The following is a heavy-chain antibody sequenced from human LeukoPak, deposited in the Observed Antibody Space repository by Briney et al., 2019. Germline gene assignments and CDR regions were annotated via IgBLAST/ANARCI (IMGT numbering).Heavy chain of an antibody. V-gene: IGHV6-1*01. Sequence: SQTLSLTCVISGDSVSSTRAAWDWIRQSPSRGLEWLGRTSYKSQWLNDYAPSVKSRISINADTATNQFSLQLSAVTPEDTAVYYCARARGLGLLDSWGQGTLVIVSS. CDR1: GDSVSSTRAA. D-gene: IGHD2/OR15-2a*01. CDR3: ARARGLGLLDS. J-gene: IGHJ1*01. CDR2: TSYKSQWLN.